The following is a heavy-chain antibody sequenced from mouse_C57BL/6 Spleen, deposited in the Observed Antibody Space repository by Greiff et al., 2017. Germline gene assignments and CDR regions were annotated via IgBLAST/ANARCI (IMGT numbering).Heavy chain of an antibody. CDR2: INPNNGGT. CDR3: ARWGYYGSRYYAMDY. Sequence: VQLQQSGPELVKPGASVKMSCKASGYTFTDYNMHWVKQSPGKSLEWIGYINPNNGGTSYNQKFKGKATLTVNKSSSTAYMELRSLTSEDSAVYYCARWGYYGSRYYAMDYWGQGTSVTVSS. J-gene: IGHJ4*01. D-gene: IGHD1-1*01. CDR1: GYTFTDYN. V-gene: IGHV1-22*01.